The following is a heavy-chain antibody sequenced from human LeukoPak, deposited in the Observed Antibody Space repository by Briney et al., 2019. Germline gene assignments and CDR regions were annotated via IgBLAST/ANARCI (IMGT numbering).Heavy chain of an antibody. CDR1: RGSIGTYY. Sequence: PSETLSLTCTVSRGSIGTYYWSWIRHPAGKGLDWIGRIYTSGSTKKNPSLSSRVTISIDASKNQFSLRLSSLTAADTAIYYCARDSGRRGYPEYSFDYWGQGTPVIVSS. J-gene: IGHJ4*02. CDR2: IYTSGST. V-gene: IGHV4-4*07. CDR3: ARDSGRRGYPEYSFDY. D-gene: IGHD3-10*01.